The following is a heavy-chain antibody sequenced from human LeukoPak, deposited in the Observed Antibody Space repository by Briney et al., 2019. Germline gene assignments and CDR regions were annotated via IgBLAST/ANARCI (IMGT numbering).Heavy chain of an antibody. CDR1: GGTFSSYA. J-gene: IGHJ6*03. CDR3: ARGPVINSSSGYYYYYYMDV. Sequence: SVQVSCKTSGGTFSSYAISWVRQAPGQGLEWMGGIIPIFGTANYAQKFQGRVTITTDESTSTAYMELSSLRSEDTAVYYCARGPVINSSSGYYYYYYMDVWGKGTTVTVSS. D-gene: IGHD6-6*01. CDR2: IIPIFGTA. V-gene: IGHV1-69*05.